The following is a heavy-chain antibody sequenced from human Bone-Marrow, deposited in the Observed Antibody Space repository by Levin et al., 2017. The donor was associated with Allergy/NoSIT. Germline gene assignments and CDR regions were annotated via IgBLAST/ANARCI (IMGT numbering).Heavy chain of an antibody. CDR1: GFTFSSYA. CDR3: ARSPGPYCSGGLNIDY. Sequence: GGSLRLSCAASGFTFSSYAMHWVRQAPGKGLEWVAVISYDGSNKYYADSVKGRFTISRDNSKNTLYLQMNSLRAEDTAVYYCARSPGPYCSGGLNIDYWGQGTLVTVSS. CDR2: ISYDGSNK. J-gene: IGHJ4*02. D-gene: IGHD2-15*01. V-gene: IGHV3-30-3*01.